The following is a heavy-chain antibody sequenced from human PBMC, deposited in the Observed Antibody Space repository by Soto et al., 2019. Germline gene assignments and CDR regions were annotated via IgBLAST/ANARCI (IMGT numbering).Heavy chain of an antibody. CDR1: GYTFTGYY. J-gene: IGHJ5*02. D-gene: IGHD3-16*01. CDR3: ARGRVGETPSRHRNWFDP. V-gene: IGHV1-2*02. Sequence: QVQLVQSGAEVKKPGASVKVSCKASGYTFTGYYMHWVRQAPGQGLEWMGWINPNSGGTNYAQKFQGRVTMTRDTSITTAYMELSRLRSDDTAVYYCARGRVGETPSRHRNWFDPWGQGTLVTVSS. CDR2: INPNSGGT.